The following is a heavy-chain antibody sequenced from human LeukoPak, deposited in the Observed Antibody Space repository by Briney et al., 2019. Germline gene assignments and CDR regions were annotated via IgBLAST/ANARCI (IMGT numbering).Heavy chain of an antibody. CDR3: AKREYGTAAAGHFDY. D-gene: IGHD6-13*01. J-gene: IGHJ4*02. V-gene: IGHV3-23*01. Sequence: GGSLRLSCAASGFTFSSYAMSWVRQAPGKGLEWVSAISGSGGSTYYADSVKDRFTISRDNSKNTLYLQMNSLRAEDTAVYYCAKREYGTAAAGHFDYWGQGTLVTVSS. CDR1: GFTFSSYA. CDR2: ISGSGGST.